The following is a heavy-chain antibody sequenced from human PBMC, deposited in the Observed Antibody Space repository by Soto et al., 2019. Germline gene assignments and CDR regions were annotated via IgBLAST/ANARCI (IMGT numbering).Heavy chain of an antibody. D-gene: IGHD2-15*01. Sequence: EASVKVSCKASGSSFTNYDIEWVRQATGQGPEWMGYMNPISGNTGYAQNFQGRDTMTWDTSISTAYIVLSSLSSDDTAVFYCASYWTISPMAFHIWGQGTMVTVSS. CDR2: MNPISGNT. J-gene: IGHJ3*02. CDR3: ASYWTISPMAFHI. CDR1: GSSFTNYD. V-gene: IGHV1-8*01.